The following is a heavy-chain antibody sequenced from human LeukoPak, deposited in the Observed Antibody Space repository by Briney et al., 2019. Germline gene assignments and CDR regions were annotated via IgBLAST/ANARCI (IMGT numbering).Heavy chain of an antibody. CDR3: ARRFNYYDSSGYYEGFYFDY. CDR1: GYTFTSYG. Sequence: ASVKVSCKASGYTFTSYGISWVRQAPGQGLEWMGWTSAYAQKFQGRVTMTTDTSTSTAYMELRSLRSDDTAVYYCARRFNYYDSSGYYEGFYFDYWGQGTLVTVSS. CDR2: TSAY. D-gene: IGHD3-22*01. V-gene: IGHV1-18*01. J-gene: IGHJ4*02.